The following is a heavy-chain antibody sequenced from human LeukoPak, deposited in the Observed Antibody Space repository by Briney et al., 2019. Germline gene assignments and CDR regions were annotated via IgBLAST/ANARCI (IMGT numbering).Heavy chain of an antibody. V-gene: IGHV1-18*01. CDR1: GYTFTSYG. D-gene: IGHD3-10*01. CDR2: ISAYNGNT. Sequence: ASVKVSCEASGYTFTSYGISWVRQAPGQGLEWMGWISAYNGNTNYAQKLQGRVTMTTDTSTSTAYTELRSLRSDDTAVYYCAISLQHYGSGSYLDFDYWGQGTLVTVSS. CDR3: AISLQHYGSGSYLDFDY. J-gene: IGHJ4*02.